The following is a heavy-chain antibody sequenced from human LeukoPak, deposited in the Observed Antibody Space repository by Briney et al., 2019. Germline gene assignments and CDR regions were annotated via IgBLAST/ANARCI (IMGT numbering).Heavy chain of an antibody. Sequence: ASVKVSCKASGYTFTGYYMHWVRQAPGQGLEWMGWINPNSGGTNYAQKFQGWVTMTRDTSISTAYMELSRLRSDDTAVYYCARDSGDSIAAAGTRHYGMDVWGQGTTVTVSS. CDR2: INPNSGGT. CDR1: GYTFTGYY. J-gene: IGHJ6*02. CDR3: ARDSGDSIAAAGTRHYGMDV. V-gene: IGHV1-2*04. D-gene: IGHD6-13*01.